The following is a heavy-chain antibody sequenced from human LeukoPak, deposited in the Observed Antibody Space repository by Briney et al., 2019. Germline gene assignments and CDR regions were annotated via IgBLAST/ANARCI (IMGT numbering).Heavy chain of an antibody. D-gene: IGHD6-13*01. CDR3: ARALGAAAAYPTDV. Sequence: KTGGSLRLSCAASGFTFSSYSMNWVHQAPGKGLEWVSSISSSSSYIYYADSVKGRFTISRDNAKNSLYLQMNSLRAEDTAVYYCARALGAAAAYPTDVWGQGTTVTVS. J-gene: IGHJ6*02. CDR2: ISSSSSYI. V-gene: IGHV3-21*01. CDR1: GFTFSSYS.